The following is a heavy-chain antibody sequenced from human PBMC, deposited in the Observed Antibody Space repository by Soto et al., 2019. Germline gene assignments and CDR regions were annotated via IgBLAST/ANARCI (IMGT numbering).Heavy chain of an antibody. J-gene: IGHJ6*02. CDR1: GFTFSSYW. V-gene: IGHV3-74*01. D-gene: IGHD2-15*01. CDR3: ARENGYCSGGTCDYYYGMDV. Sequence: EVHLVESGGGLVQPGGSLRLSCAASGFTFSSYWMHWVRQAPGKGLVWVSRINSDGSSTSYADSVKGRFTISTDNAKNTLYLQMITLSGDDTALYYCARENGYCSGGTCDYYYGMDVWGQGTTVTVSS. CDR2: INSDGSST.